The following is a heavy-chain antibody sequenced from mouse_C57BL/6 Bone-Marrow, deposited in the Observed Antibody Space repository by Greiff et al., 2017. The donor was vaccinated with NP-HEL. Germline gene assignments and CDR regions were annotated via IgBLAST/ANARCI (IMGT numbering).Heavy chain of an antibody. CDR1: GYTFTDYY. CDR2: IYPGSGNT. J-gene: IGHJ2*01. Sequence: QVQLQQSGAELVRPGASVKLSCKASGYTFTDYYINWVKQRPGQGLEWIARIYPGSGNTYYNEKFKGKATLTAEKSSSTAYMQLSSLTSEDSAVYFGASGLPSTVVATFDYWGQGTTLTVSS. D-gene: IGHD1-1*01. V-gene: IGHV1-76*01. CDR3: ASGLPSTVVATFDY.